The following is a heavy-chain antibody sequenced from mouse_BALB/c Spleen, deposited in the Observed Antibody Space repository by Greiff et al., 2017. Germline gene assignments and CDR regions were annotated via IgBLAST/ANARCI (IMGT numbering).Heavy chain of an antibody. D-gene: IGHD1-1*01. Sequence: VQLQQPGAELVKPGASVKLSCKASGYTFTSYWMHWVKQRPGQGLEWIGEINPSNGRTNYNEKFKSKATLTVDKSSSTAYMQLSSLTSEDSAVYYCARGYYYGSSYGYGGQGTTLTVSS. CDR3: ARGYYYGSSYGY. V-gene: IGHV1S81*02. CDR1: GYTFTSYW. CDR2: INPSNGRT. J-gene: IGHJ2*01.